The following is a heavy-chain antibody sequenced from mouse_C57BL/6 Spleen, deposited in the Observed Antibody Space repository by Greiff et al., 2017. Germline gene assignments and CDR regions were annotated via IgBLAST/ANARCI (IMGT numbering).Heavy chain of an antibody. CDR2: ISYDGSN. V-gene: IGHV3-6*01. Sequence: EVQLMESGPGLVKPSQSLSLPCSVTGYSITSGYYWNWIRQFPGNKLEWMGYISYDGSNNYNPSLKNRISITRDTSKNQFFLKLNSVTTEDTATYYCARDEDGSAWFAYWGQGTLVTVSA. CDR1: GYSITSGYY. J-gene: IGHJ3*01. D-gene: IGHD2-3*01. CDR3: ARDEDGSAWFAY.